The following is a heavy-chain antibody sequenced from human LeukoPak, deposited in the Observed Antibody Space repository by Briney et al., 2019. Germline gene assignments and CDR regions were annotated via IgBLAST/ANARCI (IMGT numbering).Heavy chain of an antibody. J-gene: IGHJ3*02. CDR3: VTGSAYRDAFDI. CDR1: GGTFSSYA. V-gene: IGHV1-69*11. CDR2: IIPILSQE. Sequence: SVKVSCKASGGTFSSYAISWVRQAPGQGLEWMGRIIPILSQENYALKYQGRVSITADESTSTAYMDLSSLRSEDTAVYYCVTGSAYRDAFDIWGQGTMVIVSS. D-gene: IGHD3-10*01.